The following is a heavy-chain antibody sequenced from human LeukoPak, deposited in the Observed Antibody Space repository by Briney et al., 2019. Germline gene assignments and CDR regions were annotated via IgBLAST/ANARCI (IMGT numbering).Heavy chain of an antibody. J-gene: IGHJ3*02. CDR3: ARDLDDSSGYYYRPRAFDI. V-gene: IGHV1-2*06. Sequence: ASVKVSCKASGYTFTGYYMHWVRQAPGQGLEWMGRINPNSGGTNYAQKFQGRVTMTRDTSISTAYMELSRLRSDDTAVSYCARDLDDSSGYYYRPRAFDIWGQGTIVTVSS. CDR1: GYTFTGYY. D-gene: IGHD3-22*01. CDR2: INPNSGGT.